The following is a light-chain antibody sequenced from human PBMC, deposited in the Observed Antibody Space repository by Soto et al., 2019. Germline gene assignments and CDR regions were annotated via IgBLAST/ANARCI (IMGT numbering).Light chain of an antibody. V-gene: IGKV1-5*01. J-gene: IGKJ2*01. CDR1: QTTNTW. Sequence: DIQMTQFPSTLSASVGDRVTITCRASQTTNTWLAWYQQKPGTAPKLLIYDASSLEGGVPSRFSASGSGTEFTLTSSSLQPEDLATYYCQQYISYPYTFGQGTKVEIK. CDR3: QQYISYPYT. CDR2: DAS.